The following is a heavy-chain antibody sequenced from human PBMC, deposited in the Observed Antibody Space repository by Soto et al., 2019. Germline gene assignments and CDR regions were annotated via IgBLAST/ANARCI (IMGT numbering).Heavy chain of an antibody. CDR3: ARHGLTAYMAYYFDF. J-gene: IGHJ4*02. V-gene: IGHV4-39*01. D-gene: IGHD3-16*01. Sequence: SETLSLTCTVSGGSIRSGGYYWTWIRQHPGKGLEWIGYIYYTGSSYYNPSLKSRITVSVDTSKNQFSLNLTSVTAADTAVYYCARHGLTAYMAYYFDFWGQGTQVTVSS. CDR2: IYYTGSS. CDR1: GGSIRSGGYY.